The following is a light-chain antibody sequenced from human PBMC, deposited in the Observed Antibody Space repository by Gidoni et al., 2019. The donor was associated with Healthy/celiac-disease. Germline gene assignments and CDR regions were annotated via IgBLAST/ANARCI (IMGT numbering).Light chain of an antibody. CDR2: GAS. V-gene: IGKV3-15*01. Sequence: EIVMPQSPATLSVSPGERATLSCRASQSVSSKVAWYQQKPGQAPRLLIYGASTRATGIPARFSGSGSGTEFTLTISSLQSEDFAVYYCQKYNNWPPLTFGGGTKVEIK. CDR1: QSVSSK. CDR3: QKYNNWPPLT. J-gene: IGKJ4*01.